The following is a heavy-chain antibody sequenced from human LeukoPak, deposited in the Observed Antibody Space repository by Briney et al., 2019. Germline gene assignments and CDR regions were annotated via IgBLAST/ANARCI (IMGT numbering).Heavy chain of an antibody. CDR2: IYHSGST. CDR3: ARWDSGEWFHDAFDI. J-gene: IGHJ3*02. D-gene: IGHD3-3*01. V-gene: IGHV4-38-2*01. Sequence: SETLSLTCGVSGYSISSCYYWGWIRQPPGKGLEWIGSIYHSGSTYYNPSLKSRVTISVDTSKNQFSLKPRSVTAADTALSYCARWDSGEWFHDAFDIWGQGTRVTVSS. CDR1: GYSISSCYY.